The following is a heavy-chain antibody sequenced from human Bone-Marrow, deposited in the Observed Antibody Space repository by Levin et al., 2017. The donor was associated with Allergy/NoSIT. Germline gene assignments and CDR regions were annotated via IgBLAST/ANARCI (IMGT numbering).Heavy chain of an antibody. CDR3: ARALIAAAGTTSPDY. D-gene: IGHD6-13*01. J-gene: IGHJ4*02. CDR1: GGSFSGYY. CDR2: INHSGST. Sequence: PSETLSLTCAVYGGSFSGYYWSWIRQPPGKGLEWIGEINHSGSTNYNPSLKSRVTISVDTSKNQFSLKLSSVTAADTAVYYCARALIAAAGTTSPDYWGQGTLVTVSS. V-gene: IGHV4-34*01.